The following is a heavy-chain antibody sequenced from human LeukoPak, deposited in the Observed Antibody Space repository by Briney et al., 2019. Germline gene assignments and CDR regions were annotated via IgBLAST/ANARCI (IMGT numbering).Heavy chain of an antibody. J-gene: IGHJ4*02. CDR3: ARTYCSGGICYESFDY. CDR2: IYHSGNA. V-gene: IGHV4-4*02. Sequence: PSGTLSLTCVVSGGSISSGNWWSWVRQSPGKGLEWIGEIYHSGNANYNPSLKSRVTISVDKTKNQFSLKLSSVTAADTALYYCARTYCSGGICYESFDYWGQGTLVTVSS. CDR1: GGSISSGNW. D-gene: IGHD2-15*01.